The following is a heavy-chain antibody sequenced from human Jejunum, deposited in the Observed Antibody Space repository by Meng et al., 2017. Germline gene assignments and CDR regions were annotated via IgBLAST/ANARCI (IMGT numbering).Heavy chain of an antibody. CDR1: GFRFSDYY. Sequence: GESLKISCAASGFRFSDYYMSWIRQAPGKGHEWVSYISSTGSDINYADSVKGRFTISRNNAKNSLYLQMNSLRDEDTAVYYCAWGGGYYFDYWGQGMLVTVAS. J-gene: IGHJ4*02. CDR3: AWGGGYYFDY. CDR2: ISSTGSDI. V-gene: IGHV3-11*04. D-gene: IGHD2-15*01.